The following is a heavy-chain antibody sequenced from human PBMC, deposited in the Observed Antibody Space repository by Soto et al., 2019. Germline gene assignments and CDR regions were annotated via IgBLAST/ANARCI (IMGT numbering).Heavy chain of an antibody. V-gene: IGHV4-31*03. D-gene: IGHD1-26*01. CDR1: GGSISSGGYY. CDR2: IYYSGST. Sequence: PSETLSLTCTVSGGSISSGGYYWSWIRQHPGKGLEWIGYIYYSGSTYYNPSLKSRVTISVDTSKNQFSLKVSSVTAADTAVYYCARDRLGELRYLAFDIWGQGTMVTVSS. J-gene: IGHJ3*02. CDR3: ARDRLGELRYLAFDI.